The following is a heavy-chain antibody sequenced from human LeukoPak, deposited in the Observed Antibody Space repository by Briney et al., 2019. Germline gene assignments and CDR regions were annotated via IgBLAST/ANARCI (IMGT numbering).Heavy chain of an antibody. V-gene: IGHV4-59*01. J-gene: IGHJ6*03. CDR3: ARDYYYYMDV. CDR1: GGSISSYY. CDR2: IYYSGST. Sequence: PSETLSLTCTVSGGSISSYYWSWIRQPPGKGLEWLGYIYYSGSTNYNPSLKSRVTISVDTSKNQFSLKLSSVTAADTAVYYCARDYYYYMDVWGKGTTVTVSS.